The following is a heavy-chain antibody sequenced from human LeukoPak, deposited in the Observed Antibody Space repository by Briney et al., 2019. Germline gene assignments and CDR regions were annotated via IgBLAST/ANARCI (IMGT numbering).Heavy chain of an antibody. Sequence: GGSLRLSCAASGFTFSSYSMNWVRQAPGKGLEWVVVISPDGSDKYYADSVKGRFTISRDNSKNTLHLQMNSLRTEDTAVYYCANMGRRGHFGEESHWGQGTLVTVSS. D-gene: IGHD3-10*01. J-gene: IGHJ4*02. CDR1: GFTFSSYS. CDR3: ANMGRRGHFGEESH. V-gene: IGHV3-30*18. CDR2: ISPDGSDK.